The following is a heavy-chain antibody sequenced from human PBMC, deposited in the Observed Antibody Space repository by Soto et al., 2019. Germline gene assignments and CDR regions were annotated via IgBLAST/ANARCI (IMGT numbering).Heavy chain of an antibody. J-gene: IGHJ4*02. V-gene: IGHV3-33*01. CDR1: GFTFSNYG. CDR3: ARDLSVPLDY. CDR2: TRNDGTNK. D-gene: IGHD2-2*01. Sequence: QVQLVESGGGVVQPGRSLRLSCATSGFTFSNYGMHWVRQAPGKGLEWVAVTRNDGTNKYYADSVKGRFTISRDNSKNTVHLQMNSLRGEDTAVYYCARDLSVPLDYWGQGTLFTVS.